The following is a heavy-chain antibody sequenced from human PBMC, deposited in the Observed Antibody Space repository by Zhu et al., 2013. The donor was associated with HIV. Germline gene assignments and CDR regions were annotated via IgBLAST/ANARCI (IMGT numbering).Heavy chain of an antibody. J-gene: IGHJ5*02. V-gene: IGHV4-39*07. CDR3: ARGSSARLGYDFWSGYTTDWFDP. CDR1: GGSISSSDYY. CDR2: IYYSGST. Sequence: QVQLQESGPGLVKPSETLSLTCTVSGGSISSSDYYWGWIRQPPGNGLEWIGSIYYSGSTYYNPSLRSRVTISVDTSKIQFSLKLSSVTAADTAVYYCARGSSARLGYDFWSGYTTDWFDPWGQGTLVTVSS. D-gene: IGHD3-3*01.